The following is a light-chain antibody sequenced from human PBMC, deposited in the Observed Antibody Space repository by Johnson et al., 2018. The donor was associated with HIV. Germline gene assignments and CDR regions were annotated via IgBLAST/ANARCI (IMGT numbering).Light chain of an antibody. CDR1: SSNIGNNY. CDR2: ENN. CDR3: GTWDSSLSAYV. V-gene: IGLV1-51*02. J-gene: IGLJ1*01. Sequence: QSVFTQPPSVSAAPGQKVTISCSGSSSNIGNNYVSWYQQVPGTAPKLLIYENNKRPSGIPDRFSGSKSGTSATLGITGLQTGDEADYYCGTWDSSLSAYVFATETKVTVL.